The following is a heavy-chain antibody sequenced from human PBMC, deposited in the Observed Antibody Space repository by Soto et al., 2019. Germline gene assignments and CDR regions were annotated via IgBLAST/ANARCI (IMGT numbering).Heavy chain of an antibody. J-gene: IGHJ5*02. CDR3: ARRKVWFDP. CDR1: GGSFSGYY. V-gene: IGHV4-34*01. Sequence: PSETLSLTCAVYGGSFSGYYWSWIRQPPGQGLEWIGEINHSGSTNYNPSLKSRVTISVDTSKNQFSLKLSSVIAAETAVYYCARRKVWFDPWGQGTLVTVPS. CDR2: INHSGST.